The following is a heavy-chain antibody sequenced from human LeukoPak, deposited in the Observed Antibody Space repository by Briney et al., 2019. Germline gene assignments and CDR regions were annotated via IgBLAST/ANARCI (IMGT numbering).Heavy chain of an antibody. V-gene: IGHV3-21*01. CDR3: ARGPSILRFLEWLLPRIDY. CDR1: GFTVSSNY. Sequence: PGGSLRLSCAASGFTVSSNYMSWVRQAPGKGLEWVSSISSSSSYIYYADSVKGRFTISRDNAKNSLYLQMNSLRAEDTAVYYCARGPSILRFLEWLLPRIDYWGQGTLVTVSS. CDR2: ISSSSSYI. J-gene: IGHJ4*02. D-gene: IGHD3-3*01.